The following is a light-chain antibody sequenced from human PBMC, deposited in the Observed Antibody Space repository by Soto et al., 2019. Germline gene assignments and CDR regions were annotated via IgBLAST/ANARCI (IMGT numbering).Light chain of an antibody. Sequence: QSALTQPASVSESPGQSITISCTGTSGDIGSYNRVSWYQQHPGKAPKLIIYEVTDRPSGVSNRFSGSKSGNTASLTISGLQAEDEAEYYCSSYTNIKTRACVFGTGTKLTVL. J-gene: IGLJ1*01. CDR1: SGDIGSYNR. CDR3: SSYTNIKTRACV. CDR2: EVT. V-gene: IGLV2-14*01.